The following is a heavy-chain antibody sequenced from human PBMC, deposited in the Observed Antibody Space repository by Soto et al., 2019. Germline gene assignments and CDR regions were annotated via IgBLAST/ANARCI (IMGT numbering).Heavy chain of an antibody. CDR3: ARTYCTTTACQAHGIDV. D-gene: IGHD4-4*01. CDR2: INYSGTT. V-gene: IGHV4-59*01. J-gene: IGHJ6*02. Sequence: SETLSLTCTVSGGSLSNYYWSWVRQPAGKGLEWIGHINYSGTTNYNPPLKSRITISVDTSGNQFSLKLSSVTAADTAVYFCARTYCTTTACQAHGIDVWGQGTTVTVSS. CDR1: GGSLSNYY.